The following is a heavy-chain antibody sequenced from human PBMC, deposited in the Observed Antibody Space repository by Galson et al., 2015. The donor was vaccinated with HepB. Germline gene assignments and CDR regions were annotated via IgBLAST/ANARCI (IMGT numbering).Heavy chain of an antibody. D-gene: IGHD1-26*01. J-gene: IGHJ1*01. CDR3: TRENSKDAPSRLMLWLKGAHITVSSAATKSASVFPLAPSSKSTSGVTASLGCLVKEYF. Sequence: SLRLSCAASGFNFKNHGMHWVRQAPGKGLEWVALIWHDGRNQYYADSVKGRFTISRDNSKNTLYLQMNSLRAEDTALYYCTRENSKDAPSRLMLWLKGAHITVSSAATKSASVFPLAPSSKSTSGVTASLGCLVKEYF. CDR1: GFNFKNHG. CDR2: IWHDGRNQ. V-gene: IGHV3-33*01.